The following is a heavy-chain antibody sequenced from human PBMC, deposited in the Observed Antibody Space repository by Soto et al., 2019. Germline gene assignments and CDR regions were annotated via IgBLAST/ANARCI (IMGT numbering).Heavy chain of an antibody. D-gene: IGHD2-2*01. CDR1: GGTFSSYA. J-gene: IGHJ6*02. V-gene: IGHV1-69*13. Sequence: SVKVSWKASGGTFSSYAISWVRQAPGQGLEWMGGIIPIFGTANYAQKFQGRVTSTADESTSTAYMELSSLRSEDTAVYYCARAVVVPAAHYGMAVWGQGTTVTVSS. CDR2: IIPIFGTA. CDR3: ARAVVVPAAHYGMAV.